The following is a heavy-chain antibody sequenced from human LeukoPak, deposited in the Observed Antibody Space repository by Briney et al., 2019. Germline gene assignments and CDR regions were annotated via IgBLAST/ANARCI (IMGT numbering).Heavy chain of an antibody. D-gene: IGHD1-26*01. CDR2: ITWDGGST. CDR3: ARERRRVIDY. CDR1: GFTFDDYT. Sequence: GGSLRLSCAASGFTFDDYTMHWVRHVPGKGLQWVSLITWDGGSTFYADSVKGRFTISRDNSKKSLSLQMYGLSTEDTALYYCARERRRVIDYWGQGTLVTVSS. V-gene: IGHV3-43*01. J-gene: IGHJ4*02.